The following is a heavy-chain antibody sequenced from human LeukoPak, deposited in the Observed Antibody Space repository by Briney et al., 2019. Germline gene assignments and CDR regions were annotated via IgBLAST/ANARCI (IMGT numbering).Heavy chain of an antibody. V-gene: IGHV3-21*01. CDR1: GFTFSNYN. Sequence: GGSLRLSCVASGFTFSNYNMNWVSQVPGKGLEWVSLISASSSNIYYAVSVKGRFTISRDNAKNSLYLQMNSLRADDTAIYYCARDGEAAGTEIDYWGQGTLVTVSS. CDR2: ISASSSNI. J-gene: IGHJ4*02. CDR3: ARDGEAAGTEIDY. D-gene: IGHD1/OR15-1a*01.